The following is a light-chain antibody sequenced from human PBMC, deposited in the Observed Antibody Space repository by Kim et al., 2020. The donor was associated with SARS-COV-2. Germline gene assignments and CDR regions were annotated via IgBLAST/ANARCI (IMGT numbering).Light chain of an antibody. CDR3: QKYNRAPLT. V-gene: IGKV1-27*01. CDR2: AAS. Sequence: ASVGDRVTITCRASQSISNYLAWYQQKPGKVPKLLIYAASTLQSGVPSRFGGSGSGTDFTLTISSLQPGDVATYYCQKYNRAPLTFGGGTKVDIK. J-gene: IGKJ4*01. CDR1: QSISNY.